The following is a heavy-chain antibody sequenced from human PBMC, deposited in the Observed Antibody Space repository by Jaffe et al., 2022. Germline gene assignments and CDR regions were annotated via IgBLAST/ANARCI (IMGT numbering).Heavy chain of an antibody. CDR1: GGSISSYY. V-gene: IGHV4-59*01. D-gene: IGHD3-9*01. CDR3: ASHEPLRYFDWLHFQH. Sequence: QVQLQESGPGLVKPSETLSLTCTVSGGSISSYYWSWIRQPPGKGLEWIGYIYYSGSTNYNPSLKSRVTISVDTSKNQFSLKLSSVTAADTAVYYCASHEPLRYFDWLHFQHWGQGTLVTVSS. J-gene: IGHJ1*01. CDR2: IYYSGST.